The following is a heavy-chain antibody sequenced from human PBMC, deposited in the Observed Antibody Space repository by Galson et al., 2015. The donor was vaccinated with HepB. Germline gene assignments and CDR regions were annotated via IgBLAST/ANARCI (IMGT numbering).Heavy chain of an antibody. D-gene: IGHD3-22*01. V-gene: IGHV3-15*01. CDR3: TTDVITMIVVVPS. CDR1: GFTFSNAW. CDR2: IKSKTDGGTT. J-gene: IGHJ4*02. Sequence: SLRLSCAASGFTFSNAWMSWVRQAPGKGLEWVGRIKSKTDGGTTDYAAPVKGRFTISRDDSKNTLYLQMNSLKTEDTAVCYCTTDVITMIVVVPSWGQGTLVTVSS.